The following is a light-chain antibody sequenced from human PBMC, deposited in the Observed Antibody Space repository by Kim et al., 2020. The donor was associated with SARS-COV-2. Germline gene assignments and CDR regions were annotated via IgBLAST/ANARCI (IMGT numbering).Light chain of an antibody. CDR3: QQYNSYSYT. J-gene: IGKJ2*01. CDR2: DAS. V-gene: IGKV1-5*01. Sequence: DIQMTQSPSTLSASVGDRVTITCRASQSISSWLAWYQQKPGKAPKLLIYDASSLESGVPSRFSGSGSGTEFTLTISSLQPDDFATYYCQQYNSYSYTVGQGTKLDI. CDR1: QSISSW.